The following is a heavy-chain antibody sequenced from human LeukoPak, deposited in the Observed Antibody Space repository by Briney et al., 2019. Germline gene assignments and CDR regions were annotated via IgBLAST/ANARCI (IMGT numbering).Heavy chain of an antibody. J-gene: IGHJ4*02. Sequence: GGTLRLSCAASGFTFSSYSMNWIRQAPPQGLEWVSSISSSSSYIYYADSVKGRFTISRDNAKNSLYLQMNSLRDEDTAVYYCARDTSYSFDYWGQGTLVTVSS. CDR1: GFTFSSYS. CDR3: ARDTSYSFDY. D-gene: IGHD1-26*01. CDR2: ISSSSSYI. V-gene: IGHV3-21*01.